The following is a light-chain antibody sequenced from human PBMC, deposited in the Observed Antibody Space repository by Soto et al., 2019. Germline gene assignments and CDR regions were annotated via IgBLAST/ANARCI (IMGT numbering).Light chain of an antibody. J-gene: IGKJ5*01. CDR1: HSVSSY. CDR2: GAS. Sequence: EIVMTQSPATLSVSPGERATLSWRASHSVSSYLAWYQQKPGQAPRLLIYGASTRATGIPARFSGSGSGTEFTLTISSLQSEDLAVYYCQQYNNWPRITFGQGTRLEIK. CDR3: QQYNNWPRIT. V-gene: IGKV3-15*01.